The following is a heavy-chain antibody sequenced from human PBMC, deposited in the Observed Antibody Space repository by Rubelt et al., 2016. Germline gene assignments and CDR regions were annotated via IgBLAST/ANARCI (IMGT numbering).Heavy chain of an antibody. Sequence: QLQLQESGPGLVKPSETLSLTCTVSGGSISSSSSYDWGWIRQPPGKGLEWIGSIYYSGSTYYNPSLKSRLTISVDTSKNQFSLKLVSVTAADTAVYYCAAAPDSSGYYGNFDYWGQGTLVTVSS. D-gene: IGHD3-22*01. J-gene: IGHJ4*02. CDR2: IYYSGST. V-gene: IGHV4-39*01. CDR1: GGSISSSSSYD. CDR3: AAAPDSSGYYGNFDY.